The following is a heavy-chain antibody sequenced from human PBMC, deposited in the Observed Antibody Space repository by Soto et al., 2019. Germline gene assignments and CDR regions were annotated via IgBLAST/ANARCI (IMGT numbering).Heavy chain of an antibody. V-gene: IGHV4-59*08. Sequence: PSETLSLTCTVSSGSISSYYWSWIRQPPGKGLEWIGYIYYSGSTNYNPSLKSRVTISVDTSKNQFSLKLSSVTAADTAVYYCARCFANTQFPYDYWGQGTLVTVSS. CDR1: SGSISSYY. CDR3: ARCFANTQFPYDY. J-gene: IGHJ4*02. CDR2: IYYSGST. D-gene: IGHD2-21*01.